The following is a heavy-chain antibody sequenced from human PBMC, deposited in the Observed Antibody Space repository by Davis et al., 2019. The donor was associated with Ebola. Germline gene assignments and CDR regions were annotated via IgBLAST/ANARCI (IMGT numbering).Heavy chain of an antibody. D-gene: IGHD5-18*01. CDR1: GGSISSYY. Sequence: MPSETLSLTCTVSGGSISSYYWSWIRQSPEKGLEWIGYLHYSGSTNYNPSLKSRVTTSVDTSKNQFSLKLTSVTAADTAVYFCARPRDFGYGDPFDLWGQGAVVTVSP. J-gene: IGHJ3*01. CDR2: LHYSGST. V-gene: IGHV4-59*08. CDR3: ARPRDFGYGDPFDL.